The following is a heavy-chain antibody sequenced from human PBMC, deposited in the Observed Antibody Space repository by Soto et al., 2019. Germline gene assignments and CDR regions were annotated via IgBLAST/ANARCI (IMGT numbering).Heavy chain of an antibody. D-gene: IGHD1-26*01. CDR3: ARDDGVVGSSSAFDH. V-gene: IGHV3-21*01. Sequence: EVQVVESGGGLVKTGGSLRLSCVFSGFTFSTYTMNWVRQAPGKGLEWVSSINVRSNYVYYADSVKGRFTISRDNAKNSRYRQMNRLRAEDTAIYYCARDDGVVGSSSAFDHWGLGTLVTVSS. J-gene: IGHJ4*02. CDR1: GFTFSTYT. CDR2: INVRSNYV.